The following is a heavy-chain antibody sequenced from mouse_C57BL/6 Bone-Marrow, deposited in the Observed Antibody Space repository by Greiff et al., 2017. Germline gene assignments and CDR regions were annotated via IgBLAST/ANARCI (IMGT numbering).Heavy chain of an antibody. J-gene: IGHJ3*01. V-gene: IGHV1-39*01. CDR2: INPNYGTT. CDR3: AREGLAVYGKGFAY. D-gene: IGHD2-1*01. CDR1: GYSFTDYN. Sequence: VQLKQSGPELVKPGASVKISCKASGYSFTDYNMNWVKQSNGKSLEWIGVINPNYGTTSYNQKFKGKATLTVDKSSSTAYMQLNSLTSEDSAVYYCAREGLAVYGKGFAYWGQGTLVTVSA.